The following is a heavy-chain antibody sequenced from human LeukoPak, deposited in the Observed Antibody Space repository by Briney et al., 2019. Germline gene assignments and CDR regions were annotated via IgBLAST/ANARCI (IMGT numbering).Heavy chain of an antibody. V-gene: IGHV4-4*07. CDR2: IYTSGST. CDR1: GGSIGTFY. Sequence: PSETLSLTCTVSGGSIGTFYWSWIRQPAGKGLEWIGRIYTSGSTNYNPSLKSRVTISVDTSKNQFSLKLSSVTAADTAVYYCATYMTTDQYLDFWGQGTLVTVSS. D-gene: IGHD4-11*01. CDR3: ATYMTTDQYLDF. J-gene: IGHJ4*02.